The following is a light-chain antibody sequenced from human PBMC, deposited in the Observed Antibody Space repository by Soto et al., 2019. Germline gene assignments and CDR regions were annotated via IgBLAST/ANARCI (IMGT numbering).Light chain of an antibody. CDR1: QSVSSSY. CDR3: QQYGSSPWT. J-gene: IGKJ1*01. V-gene: IGKV3-20*01. Sequence: EIVLTQSPGTLSLSPGERATLSCRASQSVSSSYLAWYQQKPGQAPRPLIYGASSRAIGITDRFSVSGSGTDFTLTISRLEPEDFAMYYCQQYGSSPWTFGQGTKVEIK. CDR2: GAS.